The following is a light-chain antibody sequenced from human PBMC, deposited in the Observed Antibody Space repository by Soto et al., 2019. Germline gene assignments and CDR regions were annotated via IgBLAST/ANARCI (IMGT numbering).Light chain of an antibody. V-gene: IGKV3-20*01. CDR1: QSVRSSY. CDR3: QQYGSSPGT. CDR2: GAS. J-gene: IGKJ1*01. Sequence: EIVLTQSPGTLSLSPGERATLYCRASQSVRSSYIAWYQQKPGQAPRLLIYGASSRATGIPDRFSGSGSGTDFSLTISRLEPEDSAIYYCQQYGSSPGTFGLGTKVDIK.